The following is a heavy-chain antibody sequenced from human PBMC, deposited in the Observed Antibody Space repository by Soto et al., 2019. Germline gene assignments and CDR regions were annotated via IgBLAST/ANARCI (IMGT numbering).Heavy chain of an antibody. V-gene: IGHV5-51*01. D-gene: IGHD6-19*01. CDR2: IYPGDSDT. CDR1: GYSFTSYW. CDR3: ARAYSSGSHPLYGRAG. Sequence: KSLKISCKGYGYSFTSYWIGWLRQMPGKGLEWMGIIYPGDSDTRYSPSFQGQVTISADKSISTAYLQWSSLKASDTAMYYCARAYSSGSHPLYGRAGCGQGTTVTVSS. J-gene: IGHJ6*02.